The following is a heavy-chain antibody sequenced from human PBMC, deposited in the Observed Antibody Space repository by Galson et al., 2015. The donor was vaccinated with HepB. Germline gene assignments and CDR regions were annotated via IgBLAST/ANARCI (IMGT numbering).Heavy chain of an antibody. CDR2: IYYSGST. CDR3: ARLSITMVRGVPHGDAFDI. V-gene: IGHV4-30-4*01. D-gene: IGHD3-10*01. J-gene: IGHJ3*02. Sequence: LTCTVSGGSISSGDYYWSWIRQPPGKGLEWIGYIYYSGSTYYNPSLKSRVTISVDTSKNQFSLKLSSVTAADTAVYYCARLSITMVRGVPHGDAFDIWGQGTMVTVSS. CDR1: GGSISSGDYY.